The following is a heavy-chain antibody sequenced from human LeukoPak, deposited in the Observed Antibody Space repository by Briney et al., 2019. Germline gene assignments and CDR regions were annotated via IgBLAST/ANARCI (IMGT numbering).Heavy chain of an antibody. Sequence: PGGSLRLSCAASGFTFSSCGMHWVRQAPGKGLEWGAVISYDGSNKYYADTVKGRFTIYRDDSENTLYMQMNSMRAEDTAVYYCAKDLAGGWLRRGGEDAFDIWGQGTMVTVSS. CDR3: AKDLAGGWLRRGGEDAFDI. CDR1: GFTFSSCG. D-gene: IGHD5-12*01. CDR2: ISYDGSNK. V-gene: IGHV3-30*18. J-gene: IGHJ3*02.